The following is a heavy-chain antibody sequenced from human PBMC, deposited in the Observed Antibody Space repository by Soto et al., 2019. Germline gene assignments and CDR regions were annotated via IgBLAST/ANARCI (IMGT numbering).Heavy chain of an antibody. Sequence: GSLRLSCAASGFTFSSYWMSWVRQAPGKGLEWVANIKQDGSEKYYVDSVKGRFTISRDNAKNSLYLQMNSLRAEDTAVYYCARNQPPNYYGSGSYTPYYYYYYMDVWGKGTTVTVSS. D-gene: IGHD3-10*01. CDR3: ARNQPPNYYGSGSYTPYYYYYYMDV. CDR1: GFTFSSYW. CDR2: IKQDGSEK. V-gene: IGHV3-7*01. J-gene: IGHJ6*03.